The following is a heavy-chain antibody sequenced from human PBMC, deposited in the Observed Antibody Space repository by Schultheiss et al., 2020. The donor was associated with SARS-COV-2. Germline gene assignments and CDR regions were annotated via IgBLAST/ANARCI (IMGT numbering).Heavy chain of an antibody. CDR2: IYTSGST. V-gene: IGHV4-59*08. CDR3: ARHGPLDYYDSSYFDS. Sequence: SETLSLTCSVSGGSMNDFFWSWIRQPPGKGLEWIGRIYTSGSTNYNPSLKSRVTISVDKSKNQFSLKLRSVTAADTAVYYCARHGPLDYYDSSYFDSWGQGSLVTVSS. J-gene: IGHJ4*02. CDR1: GGSMNDFF. D-gene: IGHD3-22*01.